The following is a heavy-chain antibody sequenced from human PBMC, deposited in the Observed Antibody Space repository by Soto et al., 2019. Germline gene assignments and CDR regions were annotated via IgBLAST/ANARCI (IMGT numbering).Heavy chain of an antibody. J-gene: IGHJ5*02. CDR1: GGAISSYY. CDR2: IYYSGST. CDR3: ARVNDFWTGYYSTNWFDP. D-gene: IGHD3-3*01. V-gene: IGHV4-59*01. Sequence: SETLSLTCTVSGGAISSYYWTWIRQPPGKGLEWIGYIYYSGSTNHNPSLKSRVTISVDTSKNQFSLKLSSVTAADTAVYYCARVNDFWTGYYSTNWFDPWGQGTLVTVSS.